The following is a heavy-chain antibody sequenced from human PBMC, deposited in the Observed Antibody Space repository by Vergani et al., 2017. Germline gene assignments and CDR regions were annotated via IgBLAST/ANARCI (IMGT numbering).Heavy chain of an antibody. CDR3: ARSDQSSRTIDY. J-gene: IGHJ4*02. Sequence: QVQLQESGPGLVKPSQTLSITCTVSGGSISSGGYYWSWIRQHPGKGLEWIGYIYYSGSTYYNPSLKSRVTIAVDTSKNQFSLKLSSVTAADTAVYYCARSDQSSRTIDYWGQGTLVTVSS. D-gene: IGHD2-2*01. CDR1: GGSISSGGYY. V-gene: IGHV4-31*03. CDR2: IYYSGST.